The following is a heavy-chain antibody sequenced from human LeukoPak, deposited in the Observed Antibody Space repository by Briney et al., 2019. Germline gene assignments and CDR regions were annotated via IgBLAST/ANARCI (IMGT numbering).Heavy chain of an antibody. D-gene: IGHD4-17*01. CDR1: GFTFSSYA. V-gene: IGHV3-23*01. Sequence: PGGSLRLSCAASGFTFSSYAMSWVRQAPGKGLEWVSDINGSGDRTYYADSVKCRFTISRENSKNTLYLQMKSLRAEDTAVYYWAHPPTVTKIRIDSWGQGTLVTVSS. J-gene: IGHJ4*02. CDR3: AHPPTVTKIRIDS. CDR2: INGSGDRT.